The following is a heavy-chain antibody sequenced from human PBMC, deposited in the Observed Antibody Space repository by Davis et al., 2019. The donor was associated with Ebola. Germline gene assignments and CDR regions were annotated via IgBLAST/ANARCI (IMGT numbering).Heavy chain of an antibody. CDR3: ARGNTVTTV. J-gene: IGHJ4*02. CDR1: GGSISSYY. D-gene: IGHD4-17*01. V-gene: IGHV4-59*01. CDR2: IYYSGST. Sequence: SETLSLTCTVSGGSISSYYWSWIRQPPGKGLEWIGYIYYSGSTNYNPSLKSRVTISVDTSKNQFSLKLSSVTAADAAVYYCARGNTVTTVWGQGTLVTVSS.